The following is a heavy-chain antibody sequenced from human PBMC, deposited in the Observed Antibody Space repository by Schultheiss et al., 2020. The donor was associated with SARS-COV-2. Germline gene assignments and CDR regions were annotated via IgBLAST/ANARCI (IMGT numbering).Heavy chain of an antibody. D-gene: IGHD6-19*01. J-gene: IGHJ4*02. CDR2: IIPIFGTA. CDR3: ARWGPIAVAAIGFDY. V-gene: IGHV1-69*13. CDR1: GGTFSSYA. Sequence: SVKVSCKASGGTFSSYAISWVRQAPGQGLEWMGGIIPIFGTANYAQKFQGRVTITADESTSTAYMELSSLRSEDTAVYYCARWGPIAVAAIGFDYWGQGTLVTVAS.